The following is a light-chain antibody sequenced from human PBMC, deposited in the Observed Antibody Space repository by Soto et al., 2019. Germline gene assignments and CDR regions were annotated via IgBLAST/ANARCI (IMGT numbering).Light chain of an antibody. Sequence: EIVMTQSPATLSVSPGERATLSCRASQTVGSYLAWYQQKPGQAPRLLIYGASTRATGIPARFSGSGSGTDFTLTISSLQSEDFAVYYCQHYNLWPITLGQGTRLQIK. CDR1: QTVGSY. J-gene: IGKJ5*01. CDR3: QHYNLWPIT. CDR2: GAS. V-gene: IGKV3-15*01.